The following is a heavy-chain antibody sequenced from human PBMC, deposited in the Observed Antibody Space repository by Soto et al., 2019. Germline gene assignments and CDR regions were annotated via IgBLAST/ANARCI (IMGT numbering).Heavy chain of an antibody. CDR1: GFTFSTHA. V-gene: IGHV3-30-3*01. Sequence: QVQLVESGGGVVQPGRSLRLSCAASGFTFSTHAMHWVRQAPGKGLECVAIVSFDGSNKYYADSVKGRFTISRDNSKNTLYLQMSGLTPEDTAVHYCARAQTGITTTGGGRIDHWGQGTLVTVSS. CDR2: VSFDGSNK. D-gene: IGHD1-20*01. J-gene: IGHJ4*02. CDR3: ARAQTGITTTGGGRIDH.